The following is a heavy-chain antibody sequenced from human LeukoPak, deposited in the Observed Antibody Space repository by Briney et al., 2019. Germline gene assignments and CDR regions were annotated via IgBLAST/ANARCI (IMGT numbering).Heavy chain of an antibody. D-gene: IGHD4-23*01. Sequence: VASVKVSCKVSGYTLTELSMHWVRQAPGKGLEWMGGFDPEDGETIYAQKFQGRVTMTEDTSTDTAYMELSSLRSEDTAVYSCARAPSWGGNPLGGYSSYYMDVWGKGTTVTVSS. CDR1: GYTLTELS. CDR2: FDPEDGET. J-gene: IGHJ6*03. CDR3: ARAPSWGGNPLGGYSSYYMDV. V-gene: IGHV1-24*01.